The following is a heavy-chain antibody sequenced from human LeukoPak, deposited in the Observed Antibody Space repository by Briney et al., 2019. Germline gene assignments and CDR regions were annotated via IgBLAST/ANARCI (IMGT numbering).Heavy chain of an antibody. Sequence: SETLSLTCTVSGGSISSGSYYWSWIRQPAGKGLKWFGRIYTSGSTNYNPSLKSRVTISVDTSKNQFSLKLSSVTAADTAVYYCARDTLPAAMRSWFDPWGQGTLVTVSS. CDR3: ARDTLPAAMRSWFDP. CDR1: GGSISSGSYY. CDR2: IYTSGST. D-gene: IGHD2-2*01. J-gene: IGHJ5*02. V-gene: IGHV4-61*02.